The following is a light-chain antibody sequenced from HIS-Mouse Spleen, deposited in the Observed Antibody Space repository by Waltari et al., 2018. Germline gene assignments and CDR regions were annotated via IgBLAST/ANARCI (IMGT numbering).Light chain of an antibody. V-gene: IGLV2-23*01. Sequence: QSALTQPASVSGPPGQSITISCTCTSPDVGVYNIVTLYQQHPGKAPKLLIYEGSKRPSGVSNRFSGSKSGNTASLTISGLQAEDEADYYCCSYAGSSTYWVFGGGTKLTVL. CDR1: SPDVGVYNI. CDR2: EGS. J-gene: IGLJ3*02. CDR3: CSYAGSSTYWV.